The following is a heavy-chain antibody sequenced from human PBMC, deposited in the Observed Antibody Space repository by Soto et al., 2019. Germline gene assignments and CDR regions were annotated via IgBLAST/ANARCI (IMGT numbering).Heavy chain of an antibody. V-gene: IGHV1-3*01. Sequence: QVQLVQSGAEVKKPGASVKVSCKASGYTFTSYAMHWVRQAPGQRLEWMGWINAGNGNTKYSQKFKGRVTITRDTSASTAYMELSSLRSEDTAVYYCARMWAGKSGSYPFDYWGQGTLVTVSS. J-gene: IGHJ4*02. CDR3: ARMWAGKSGSYPFDY. CDR2: INAGNGNT. CDR1: GYTFTSYA. D-gene: IGHD1-26*01.